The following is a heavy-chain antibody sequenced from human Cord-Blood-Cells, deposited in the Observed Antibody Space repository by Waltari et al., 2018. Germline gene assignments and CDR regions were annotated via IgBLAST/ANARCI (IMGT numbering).Heavy chain of an antibody. J-gene: IGHJ4*02. Sequence: QVQLVQSGAEVKKPGASVKVSCKASGYTFTGYYMHWVRQAPGQGLEWMGWINPNSGGTNSAQKFQGRVTMTRDTSISTAYMELSRLRSDDTAVYYCSFQYSSSWYKSLFDYWGQGTLVTVSS. D-gene: IGHD6-13*01. V-gene: IGHV1-2*02. CDR1: GYTFTGYY. CDR2: INPNSGGT. CDR3: SFQYSSSWYKSLFDY.